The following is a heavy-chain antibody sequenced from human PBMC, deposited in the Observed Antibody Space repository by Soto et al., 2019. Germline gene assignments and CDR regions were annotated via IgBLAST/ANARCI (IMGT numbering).Heavy chain of an antibody. CDR1: GYTFTSYD. V-gene: IGHV1-8*01. CDR2: MNPNSGNT. Sequence: QVQLVQSGAEVNKPVASVKVSCKASGYTFTSYDINWARQATGQGLEWMGWMNPNSGNTGYAQKFQGRVTMTRNTPMSTPYMELSSLRSEDTAVYSCARSTNDYGDRHWGQGTLVTVSS. CDR3: ARSTNDYGDRH. J-gene: IGHJ4*02. D-gene: IGHD4-17*01.